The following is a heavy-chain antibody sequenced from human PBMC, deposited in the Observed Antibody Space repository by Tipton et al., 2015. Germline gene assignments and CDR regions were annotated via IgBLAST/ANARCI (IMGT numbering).Heavy chain of an antibody. Sequence: LVQSGAEVKVSCKASGGTFGSHAFSWVRQAPGQGLEWMGGIIPLFDTTNHAQKFRGRVFDTANYAQKFQGRVTITADKSTSTAYMELSSLRSEDTAVYYCARTIVGVAYYYYGMDVWGQGTAVTVSS. V-gene: IGHV1-69*06. J-gene: IGHJ6*02. CDR1: GGTFGSHA. D-gene: IGHD3-3*01. CDR2: IIPLFDTT. CDR3: ARTIVGVAYYYYGMDV.